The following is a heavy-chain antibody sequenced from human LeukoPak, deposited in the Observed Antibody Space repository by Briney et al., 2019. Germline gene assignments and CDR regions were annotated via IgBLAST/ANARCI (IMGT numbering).Heavy chain of an antibody. V-gene: IGHV1-2*02. Sequence: GSVKVSCKASGYTFTGYYMHWVRQAPGQGLEWMGWINPNSGGTNYAQKFQGRVTMTRDTSISTAYMELSSLRSEDTAVYYCATAYSIAARPGAFDIWGQGTMVTVSS. D-gene: IGHD6-6*01. CDR2: INPNSGGT. J-gene: IGHJ3*02. CDR3: ATAYSIAARPGAFDI. CDR1: GYTFTGYY.